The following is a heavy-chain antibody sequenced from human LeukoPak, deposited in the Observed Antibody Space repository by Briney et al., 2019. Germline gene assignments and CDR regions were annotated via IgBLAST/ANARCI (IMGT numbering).Heavy chain of an antibody. Sequence: PGRSLRLSCAASGFTFSSYAMHWVRQAPGKGLEWVAVISYDGSNKYYADSVKGRFTISRDNSKNTLYLQMNSLRAEDTAVYYCAREKMATIAPDYWGQGTLVTVSS. V-gene: IGHV3-30-3*01. D-gene: IGHD5-24*01. J-gene: IGHJ4*02. CDR1: GFTFSSYA. CDR2: ISYDGSNK. CDR3: AREKMATIAPDY.